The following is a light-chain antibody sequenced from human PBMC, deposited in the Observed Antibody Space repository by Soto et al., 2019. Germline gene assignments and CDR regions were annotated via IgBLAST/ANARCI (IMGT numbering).Light chain of an antibody. Sequence: QSVLTQQPSTSGTPGQRVTISCSGSSSNIGSNTVNWYQHLPGTAPKLLIYSNNQRPSGVPDRFSGSKSGTSAPLAVSGLQSEDEADYYCAAWDDSLNGYVFGTGTKVTVL. J-gene: IGLJ1*01. CDR1: SSNIGSNT. CDR2: SNN. V-gene: IGLV1-44*01. CDR3: AAWDDSLNGYV.